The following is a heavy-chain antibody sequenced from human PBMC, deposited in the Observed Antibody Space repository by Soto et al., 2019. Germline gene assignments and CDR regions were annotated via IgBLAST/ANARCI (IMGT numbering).Heavy chain of an antibody. CDR2: IHYSGST. J-gene: IGHJ6*02. Sequence: QVPLQGSGPGLVKPSETLSLTCTVSGGSISSYYWSWIRQPPGKGLEWIGNIHYSGSTNYNPSLKGRVAISVATSKNQFSLRLTSVTAADTAVYYCARVPQSRAGYNYPYYYSGMDVWGQGTTVTVSS. CDR1: GGSISSYY. V-gene: IGHV4-59*01. D-gene: IGHD5-12*01. CDR3: ARVPQSRAGYNYPYYYSGMDV.